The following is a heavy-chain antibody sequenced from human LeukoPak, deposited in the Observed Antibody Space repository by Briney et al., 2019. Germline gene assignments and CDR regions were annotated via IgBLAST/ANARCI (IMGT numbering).Heavy chain of an antibody. CDR2: IWHDGTIK. Sequence: GGSLRLSCAASGFTFSSYGMHWVRQAPGKGLEWVAVIWHDGTIKYYADSVKGRFTISRDNSDDTLYLQMNSLRAEDTAVYYCARAVGPFDYWGQGTLVIVSS. V-gene: IGHV3-33*08. CDR3: ARAVGPFDY. J-gene: IGHJ4*02. CDR1: GFTFSSYG.